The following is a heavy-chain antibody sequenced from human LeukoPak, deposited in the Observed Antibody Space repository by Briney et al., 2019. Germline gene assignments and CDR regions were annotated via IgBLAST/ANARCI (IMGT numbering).Heavy chain of an antibody. CDR3: ARGGSYLSAFDI. Sequence: GGSLRLSCAASGFTFSSYWMSWVRQAPGKGLEWVSIIYSGGSTFYADSVKGRFTISRDNSKNTLYLQMNSLRAEDTAVYYCARGGSYLSAFDIWGQGTLVTVSS. J-gene: IGHJ4*02. CDR1: GFTFSSYW. CDR2: IYSGGST. D-gene: IGHD1-26*01. V-gene: IGHV3-53*01.